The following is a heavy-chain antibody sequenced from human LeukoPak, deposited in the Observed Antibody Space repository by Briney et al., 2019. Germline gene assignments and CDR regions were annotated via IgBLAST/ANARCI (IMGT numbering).Heavy chain of an antibody. V-gene: IGHV4-59*12. CDR2: IYHSGST. CDR1: GGSISSYY. D-gene: IGHD2-15*01. Sequence: SETLSLTCTVSGGSISSYYWSWIRQPPGKGLEWIGYIYHSGSTYYNPSLKSRVTISVDRSKNQFSLKLSSVTAADTAVYYCARAGEYCSGGSCYDFDFDYWGQGTLVTVSS. J-gene: IGHJ4*02. CDR3: ARAGEYCSGGSCYDFDFDY.